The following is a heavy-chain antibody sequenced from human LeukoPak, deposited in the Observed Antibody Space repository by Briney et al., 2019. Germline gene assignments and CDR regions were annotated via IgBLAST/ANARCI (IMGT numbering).Heavy chain of an antibody. Sequence: PGGSLRLSCVASGFTFNNYAMHWVRQAPGKGLEWVSAISGSGGSTYYADSVKGRFSISRDNSKNTLYLQMNSLRAEDTAVYYCASGYSSSWYLYYWGQGTLVTVSS. J-gene: IGHJ4*02. V-gene: IGHV3-23*01. CDR1: GFTFNNYA. CDR3: ASGYSSSWYLYY. D-gene: IGHD6-13*01. CDR2: ISGSGGST.